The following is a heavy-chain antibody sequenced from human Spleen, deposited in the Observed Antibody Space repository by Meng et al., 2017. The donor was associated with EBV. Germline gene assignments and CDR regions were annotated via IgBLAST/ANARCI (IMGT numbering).Heavy chain of an antibody. Sequence: QLHLGHSGAEFKKPGAAGKVSCKASGYRYTSHGINWLRQASGQGLEWMGWTSPYNGNTKYAQKLQGRVTMTTDTSTSTTYMELRSLRSDDTAVYYCAMSGQLGSDWFDPWGQGTLVTVSS. CDR3: AMSGQLGSDWFDP. CDR1: GYRYTSHG. J-gene: IGHJ5*02. CDR2: TSPYNGNT. D-gene: IGHD6-6*01. V-gene: IGHV1-18*01.